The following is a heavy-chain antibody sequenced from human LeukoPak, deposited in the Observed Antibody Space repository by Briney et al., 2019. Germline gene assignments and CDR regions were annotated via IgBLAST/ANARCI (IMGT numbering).Heavy chain of an antibody. Sequence: SETLSLTCTVSGGSISSYYWRWTRQPPGKGLEWIGYIYYSGSTNYNPSLKSRVTISVDTSKNQFSLKLSSVTAADTAVYYCARRGGGCSGGSCAKMYYFDYWGQGTLVTVSS. J-gene: IGHJ4*02. V-gene: IGHV4-59*08. CDR3: ARRGGGCSGGSCAKMYYFDY. CDR1: GGSISSYY. CDR2: IYYSGST. D-gene: IGHD2-15*01.